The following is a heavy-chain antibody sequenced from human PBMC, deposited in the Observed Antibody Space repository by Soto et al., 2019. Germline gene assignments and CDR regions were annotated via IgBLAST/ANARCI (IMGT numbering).Heavy chain of an antibody. D-gene: IGHD2-21*01. CDR3: AKDFIPRNSIYDPFDI. CDR1: GFNFANYA. CDR2: VGGGGSDT. J-gene: IGHJ3*02. V-gene: IGHV3-23*01. Sequence: EGRLLESGGGLVQPGGSLEVSCRASGFNFANYAMSWVRQAPGKGPEWVSSVGGGGSDTKYADSVRGRFTISRDGSKNTLLLHMNGLRAEDTAIYFCAKDFIPRNSIYDPFDIWGQGTTVTVSS.